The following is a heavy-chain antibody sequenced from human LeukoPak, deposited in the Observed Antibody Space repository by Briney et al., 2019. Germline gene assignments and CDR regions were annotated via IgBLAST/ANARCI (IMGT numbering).Heavy chain of an antibody. Sequence: PGGSLRLSCAASGFTFTSYAMSWVRQAPGKGLEWVSSISGSGGNTNYADSVQGRFTFSGDNSKNTLYLQMNSLRAEDTAVYYCAKGGGLRAGGSYRIDYWGQGTLVTVSS. J-gene: IGHJ4*02. V-gene: IGHV3-23*01. CDR2: ISGSGGNT. D-gene: IGHD3-16*02. CDR1: GFTFTSYA. CDR3: AKGGGLRAGGSYRIDY.